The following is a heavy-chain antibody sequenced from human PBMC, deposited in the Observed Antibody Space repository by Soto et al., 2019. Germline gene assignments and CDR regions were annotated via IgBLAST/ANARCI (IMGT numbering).Heavy chain of an antibody. V-gene: IGHV4-39*01. D-gene: IGHD3-22*01. CDR3: ARHVKGGYYYLDY. CDR2: VYYSGST. Sequence: QLQLQESGPGLVKPSETLSLTCTVSGDSISGSFHYWGWIRQPPGKGLAWIGSVYYSGSTYYNPSLKSRVTISVHTSKNQFSLKLSSVTAADTAVYYCARHVKGGYYYLDYWGQGSLVTVSS. CDR1: GDSISGSFHY. J-gene: IGHJ4*02.